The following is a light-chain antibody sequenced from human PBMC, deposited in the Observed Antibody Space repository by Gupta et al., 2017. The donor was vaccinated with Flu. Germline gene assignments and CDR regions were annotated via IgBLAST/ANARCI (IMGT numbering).Light chain of an antibody. J-gene: IGKJ1*01. CDR1: QSISSW. V-gene: IGKV1-5*03. CDR3: QQYYSYTPWT. CDR2: NAS. Sequence: DIHMTQSSSTLSASVGDRVTITCRASQSISSWFAWYQQKPGKPPNILIYNASSLESGVPSRLSGSGSGREFSITISSLEHDDFATYYCQQYYSYTPWTFGQGTNVEIK.